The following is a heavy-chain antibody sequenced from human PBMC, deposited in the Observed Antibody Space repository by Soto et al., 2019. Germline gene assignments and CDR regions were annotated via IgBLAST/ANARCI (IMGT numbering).Heavy chain of an antibody. V-gene: IGHV4-30-4*01. CDR3: ARQDTAMVTWFDP. CDR2: IYYSGST. J-gene: IGHJ5*02. CDR1: GGSISSGDYY. D-gene: IGHD5-18*01. Sequence: PSETLSLTCTVSGGSISSGDYYWSWIRQPPGKGLEWIGYIYYSGSTYYNPSLKSRVTISVDTSKNQFSLKLSSVTAADTAVYYCARQDTAMVTWFDPWGQGTLVTVSS.